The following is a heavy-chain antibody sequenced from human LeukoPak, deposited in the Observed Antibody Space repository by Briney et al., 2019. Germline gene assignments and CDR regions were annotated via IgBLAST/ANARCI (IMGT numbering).Heavy chain of an antibody. D-gene: IGHD1-26*01. J-gene: IGHJ4*02. CDR2: IKSKTDGETT. Sequence: GGSLRLSCAASGFTFSYAWKSWVRQTPGMGPEWVARIKSKTDGETTDYPAPVKGRFTISRDDSKNTVYLQMDSLKPEDTAVYYCATAGGGSYRWGQGTLVTVSS. CDR1: GFTFSYAW. CDR3: ATAGGGSYR. V-gene: IGHV3-15*01.